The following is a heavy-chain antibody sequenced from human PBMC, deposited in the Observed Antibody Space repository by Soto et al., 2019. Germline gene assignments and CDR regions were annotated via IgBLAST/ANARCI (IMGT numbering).Heavy chain of an antibody. CDR3: ARHKDSSGPSGGWFDP. V-gene: IGHV4-39*01. J-gene: IGHJ5*02. Sequence: QLQLQESGPGLVKPSETLSLTCTVSGGSISSSSYYWGWIRQSPGKGLEWIGSIYYSGSTYYNPSLKSRVTISVDTSKNQFSLKLSSVTAADTAVYYCARHKDSSGPSGGWFDPWGQGTLVTVSS. CDR1: GGSISSSSYY. D-gene: IGHD3-22*01. CDR2: IYYSGST.